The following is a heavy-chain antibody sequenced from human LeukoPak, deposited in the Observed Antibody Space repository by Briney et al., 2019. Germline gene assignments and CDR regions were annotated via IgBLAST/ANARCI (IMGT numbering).Heavy chain of an antibody. J-gene: IGHJ4*02. CDR2: IYYSGSA. Sequence: SETLSLTCTVSGGFISSYYWSWIRQHPGKGLEWIGFIYYSGSAYYNPSLKSRVSISIDTSKNQFSLTLNSVTAADTAVYYCARGSDFFDYWGQGTLVTVSS. CDR3: ARGSDFFDY. V-gene: IGHV4-59*06. D-gene: IGHD3-10*01. CDR1: GGFISSYY.